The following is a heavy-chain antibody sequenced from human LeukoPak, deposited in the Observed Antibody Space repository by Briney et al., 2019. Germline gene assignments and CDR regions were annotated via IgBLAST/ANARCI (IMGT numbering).Heavy chain of an antibody. D-gene: IGHD2-2*01. J-gene: IGHJ5*02. Sequence: ASVKVSCKASGYTFTGYYMHWVRQAPGQGLEWMGWMNPNSGNTGCAQKFQGRVTMTRNTSISTAYMELSSLRSEDTAVYYCARGVVVPADWFDPWGQGTLVTVSS. V-gene: IGHV1-8*02. CDR2: MNPNSGNT. CDR3: ARGVVVPADWFDP. CDR1: GYTFTGYY.